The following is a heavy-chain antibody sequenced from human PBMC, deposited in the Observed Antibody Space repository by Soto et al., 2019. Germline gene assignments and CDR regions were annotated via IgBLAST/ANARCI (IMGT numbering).Heavy chain of an antibody. CDR2: IYYSGST. V-gene: IGHV4-59*08. Sequence: QVQLQESGPGLVKPSETLSLTCTFSGGSISSYYWSWIRQPPGKGLEWIGYIYYSGSTNHNPSHKSRVNMTVDTSKNQFYLKLSSVTAEDTAVYYCVRRWGFTFDYWGQGTLFTVSS. CDR3: VRRWGFTFDY. J-gene: IGHJ4*02. CDR1: GGSISSYY. D-gene: IGHD1-26*01.